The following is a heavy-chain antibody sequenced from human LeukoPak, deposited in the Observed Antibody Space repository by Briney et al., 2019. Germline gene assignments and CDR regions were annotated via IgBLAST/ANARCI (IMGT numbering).Heavy chain of an antibody. CDR2: ISTYNGNT. CDR3: ALPAKGAFFYYYMEV. J-gene: IGHJ6*03. CDR1: AYTSPNYG. V-gene: IGHV1-18*01. D-gene: IGHD2-2*01. Sequence: ASVKVSCKASAYTSPNYGITWVRQAPGRGLEWMGWISTYNGNTRYAQKFQGRATMTTDTPTKTVYMELRSLRSNDTAVYYCALPAKGAFFYYYMEVWGKGTTVTVSS.